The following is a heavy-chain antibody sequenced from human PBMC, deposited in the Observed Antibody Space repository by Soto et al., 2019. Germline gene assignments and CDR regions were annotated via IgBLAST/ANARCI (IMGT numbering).Heavy chain of an antibody. J-gene: IGHJ6*02. D-gene: IGHD6-6*01. Sequence: QVQLVQSGAKVKKPGSSVKVSCKASGGTFSSYAITWVRQAPRQGLEWMGRIIPIFGTANYNQKFQGRVTITADESTSTAYMELSSLRSEDTAVYYCARNEYSTTFYYYGMDVWGQGTTVTVSS. CDR1: GGTFSSYA. CDR2: IIPIFGTA. V-gene: IGHV1-69*01. CDR3: ARNEYSTTFYYYGMDV.